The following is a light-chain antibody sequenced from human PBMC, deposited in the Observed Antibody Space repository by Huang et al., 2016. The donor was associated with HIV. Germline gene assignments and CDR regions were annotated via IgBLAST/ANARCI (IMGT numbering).Light chain of an antibody. Sequence: DVVLTQSPLSLPVTLGQPASISCKSTPSLVHSDGTTFLNWFQQRPGHSPRRLIYKVSNRDSGGPDRFSGSGSGTDFTLKISRVESDDVGVYYCMQGTHWPRTFGQGTKVEIK. V-gene: IGKV2-30*02. CDR2: KVS. J-gene: IGKJ1*01. CDR3: MQGTHWPRT. CDR1: PSLVHSDGTTF.